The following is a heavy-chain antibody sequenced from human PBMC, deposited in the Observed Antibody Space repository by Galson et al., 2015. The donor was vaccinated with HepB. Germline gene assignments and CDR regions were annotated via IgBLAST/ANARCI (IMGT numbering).Heavy chain of an antibody. CDR1: GFTFSSYW. D-gene: IGHD3-10*01. J-gene: IGHJ4*02. Sequence: SLRLSCAASGFTFSSYWMSWVRQAPGKGLEWVANIKQDGSEKYYVDSVKGRFTISRDNAKNSLYLQMNSLRAEDTAVYYCARASYYGSGSSLWGLYYWGQGTLVTVSS. CDR2: IKQDGSEK. V-gene: IGHV3-7*03. CDR3: ARASYYGSGSSLWGLYY.